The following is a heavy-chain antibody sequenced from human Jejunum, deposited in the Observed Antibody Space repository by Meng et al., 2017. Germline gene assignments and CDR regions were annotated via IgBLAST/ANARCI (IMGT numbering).Heavy chain of an antibody. J-gene: IGHJ3*02. CDR1: GGSISSSSYY. CDR2: IYYSGST. D-gene: IGHD3-22*01. CDR3: ARDVRYYYYSSGYYSISDAFDI. Sequence: SETLSLTCTVSGGSISSSSYYWGWIRQPPGKGLEWIGSIYYSGSTYYNPSLKSRVTISVDTSKNQFSLKLSSVTAADTAVYYCARDVRYYYYSSGYYSISDAFDIWGQGTMVTVSS. V-gene: IGHV4-39*07.